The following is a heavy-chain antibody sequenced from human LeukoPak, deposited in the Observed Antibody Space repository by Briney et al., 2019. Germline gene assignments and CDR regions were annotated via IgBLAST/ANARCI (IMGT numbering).Heavy chain of an antibody. CDR2: ISSSGSTI. V-gene: IGHV3-48*03. J-gene: IGHJ6*03. Sequence: GGSLRLSCAASGFTFSRYEMNWVRQAPGKGLEWASYISSSGSTIYYADSVKGRFTISRDNAKNSLYLQMNSLRAEDTAVYYCARDGAHKNHYYSYYYMDVWGKGTTVTVSS. CDR1: GFTFSRYE. D-gene: IGHD3-16*01. CDR3: ARDGAHKNHYYSYYYMDV.